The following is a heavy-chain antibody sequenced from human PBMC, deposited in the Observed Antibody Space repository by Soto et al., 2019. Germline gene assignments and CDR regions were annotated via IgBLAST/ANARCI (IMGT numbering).Heavy chain of an antibody. Sequence: GGSLRLSCAASGFTFSSYGMHWVRQAPGKGLEWVAVISYDGSNKYYADSVKGRFTISRDNSKNTLYLQMNSLRAEDTAVYYCAKDEPRITGTLPWFDPWGQGTLVTVSS. V-gene: IGHV3-30*18. CDR3: AKDEPRITGTLPWFDP. J-gene: IGHJ5*02. CDR1: GFTFSSYG. CDR2: ISYDGSNK. D-gene: IGHD1-7*01.